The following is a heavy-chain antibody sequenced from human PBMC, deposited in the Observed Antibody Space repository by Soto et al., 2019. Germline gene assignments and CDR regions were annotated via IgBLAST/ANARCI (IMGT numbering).Heavy chain of an antibody. D-gene: IGHD5-12*01. CDR3: ARDGGYDWVVLFDY. Sequence: GGSLRLSCAASGFTFSSYEMNWVRQAPGKGLEWVSYISSSGSTIYYADSVKGRFTISRDNAKNSLYLQMNSLRAEDTAVYYCARDGGYDWVVLFDYWGQGTLVTVYS. J-gene: IGHJ4*02. V-gene: IGHV3-48*03. CDR2: ISSSGSTI. CDR1: GFTFSSYE.